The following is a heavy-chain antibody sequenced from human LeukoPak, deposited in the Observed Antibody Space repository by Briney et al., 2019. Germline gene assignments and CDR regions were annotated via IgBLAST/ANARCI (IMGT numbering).Heavy chain of an antibody. CDR2: IWYDGSNK. V-gene: IGHV3-33*01. CDR1: GFTFSSYG. CDR3: ARANRGYSYGDDAFDI. D-gene: IGHD5-18*01. J-gene: IGHJ3*02. Sequence: GRSLRFSRAASGFTFSSYGMHWVRQAPGKGLEWVAVIWYDGSNKYYADSVKGRFTISRDNSKNTLYLRMNSLRAEDTAVYYCARANRGYSYGDDAFDIWGQGTMVTVSS.